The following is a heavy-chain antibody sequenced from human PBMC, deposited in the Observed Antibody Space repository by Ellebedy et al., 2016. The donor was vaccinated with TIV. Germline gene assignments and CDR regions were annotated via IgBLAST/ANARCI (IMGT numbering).Heavy chain of an antibody. CDR1: GFTLSDYY. Sequence: GESLKISCAASGFTLSDYYMSWVRQAPGRGLEWVSTIYSSGGTYYAGSVKGRFTISRDNSKNTLYLQMNSLRAEDTAVYYCAGGISVAGTSLGFWGQGTLVTVSS. J-gene: IGHJ4*02. CDR2: IYSSGGT. V-gene: IGHV3-53*01. CDR3: AGGISVAGTSLGF. D-gene: IGHD6-19*01.